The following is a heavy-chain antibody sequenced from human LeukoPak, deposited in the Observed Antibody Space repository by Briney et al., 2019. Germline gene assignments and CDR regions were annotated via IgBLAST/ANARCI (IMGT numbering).Heavy chain of an antibody. CDR3: ARTYGDQTQGGY. J-gene: IGHJ4*02. Sequence: SETLPLTCAVSGGSISSSDWWSWVRQPPGKGLEWIGEIYHSGSTNYNPSLKSRVTISVDKSKNQFSLKLSSVTAADTAVYYCARTYGDQTQGGYWGQGTLVTVSS. CDR1: GGSISSSDW. CDR2: IYHSGST. V-gene: IGHV4-4*02. D-gene: IGHD4-17*01.